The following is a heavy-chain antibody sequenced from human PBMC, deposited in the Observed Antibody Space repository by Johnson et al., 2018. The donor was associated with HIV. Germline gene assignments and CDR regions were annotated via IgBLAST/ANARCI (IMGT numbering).Heavy chain of an antibody. CDR1: GFTFSSYS. CDR3: ASPEGYYDSPDALDS. V-gene: IGHV3-30-3*01. CDR2: ISYDGSNK. D-gene: IGHD3-22*01. J-gene: IGHJ3*02. Sequence: QVQLVESGGGVVQPGRSLRLSCAASGFTFSSYSMHWVRQAPGKGLEWVAVISYDGSNKYYADSVKGRFTVSRDNSKNPLYLHMNILGAEDTAGYYCASPEGYYDSPDALDSWRQGTKVTVSS.